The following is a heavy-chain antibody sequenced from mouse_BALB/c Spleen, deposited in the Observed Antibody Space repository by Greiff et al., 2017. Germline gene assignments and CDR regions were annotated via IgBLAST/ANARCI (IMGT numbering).Heavy chain of an antibody. J-gene: IGHJ3*01. Sequence: DLVKPGASVKLSCKASGYTFTSYWINWINQRPGQGLEWIGRIAPGSGSTYYNEMFKGKATLTVDTSSSTAYIQLSSLSSEDSAVYFCANNYYGSSAWFAYWGQGTLVTVSA. CDR1: GYTFTSYW. V-gene: IGHV1S41*01. CDR3: ANNYYGSSAWFAY. CDR2: IAPGSGST. D-gene: IGHD1-1*01.